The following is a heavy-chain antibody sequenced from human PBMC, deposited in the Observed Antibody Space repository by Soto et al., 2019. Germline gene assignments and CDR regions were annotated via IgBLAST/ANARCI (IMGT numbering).Heavy chain of an antibody. Sequence: GESLKISCKGSGYSFTSYWIGWVRQMPGKGLEWMGIIYPGDSDTRYSPSFQGQVTISADKSISTAYLQWSSLKASDTAIYYCARRADADIVVVVAATPAGSAFDIWGQGTMVTVSS. V-gene: IGHV5-51*01. CDR3: ARRADADIVVVVAATPAGSAFDI. CDR2: IYPGDSDT. J-gene: IGHJ3*02. D-gene: IGHD2-15*01. CDR1: GYSFTSYW.